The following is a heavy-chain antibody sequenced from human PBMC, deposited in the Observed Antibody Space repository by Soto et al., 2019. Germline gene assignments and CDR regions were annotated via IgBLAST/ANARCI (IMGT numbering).Heavy chain of an antibody. D-gene: IGHD3-9*01. CDR2: IDWDDDK. CDR3: ARTTYYDISTGFFHGY. V-gene: IGHV2-70*11. J-gene: IGHJ4*02. Sequence: SGPTLVNPTQTLTLTCTFSGFSLGTSGICVSWIRQPPGKALEWLARIDWDDDKKYSTSLKTRLTISKDTSKNQVALTMTNMDPLDTATYYCARTTYYDISTGFFHGYWGLGTLVTVSS. CDR1: GFSLGTSGIC.